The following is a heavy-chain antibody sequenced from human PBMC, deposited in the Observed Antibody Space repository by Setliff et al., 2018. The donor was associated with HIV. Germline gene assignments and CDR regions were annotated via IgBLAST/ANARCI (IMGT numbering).Heavy chain of an antibody. CDR1: GGSISGYY. CDR3: SRHAPYPPWAYYYYYMDV. CDR2: IYYSGST. J-gene: IGHJ6*03. Sequence: SETLSLTCTVSGGSISGYYWSWIRQPPGKGLEWIGYIYYSGSTNYNPSLKSRVTISVDTSKNQFSLKLSSVTAADTAVYYCSRHAPYPPWAYYYYYMDVWGKGTSVTVSS. V-gene: IGHV4-59*08. D-gene: IGHD3-16*01.